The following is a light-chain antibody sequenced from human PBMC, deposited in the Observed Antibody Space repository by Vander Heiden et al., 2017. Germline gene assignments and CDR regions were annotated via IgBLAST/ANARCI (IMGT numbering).Light chain of an antibody. CDR1: QSVSSY. J-gene: IGKJ2*01. V-gene: IGKV3-11*01. CDR2: DAS. CDR3: QLRSNWPYT. Sequence: EIVLTQSPATLSLSPGERATLSCRASQSVSSYLAWYQQKPGQAPRLLIYDASNRATGIPARFSGRGSGTDFTLTISSLEPEDFAVYYCQLRSNWPYTFGQGTKLEIK.